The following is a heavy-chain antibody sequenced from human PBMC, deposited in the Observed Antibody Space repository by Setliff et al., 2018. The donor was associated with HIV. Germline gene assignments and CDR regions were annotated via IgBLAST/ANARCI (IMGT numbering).Heavy chain of an antibody. V-gene: IGHV1-2*02. CDR2: MNPNSPDT. Sequence: ASVKVSCKASGYTFSGYYMHWVRQAPGQGLEWMGWMNPNSPDTNYAQKFQGRVTMTRDTSISTAYMDLSSLTSDDTAVYYCALASIVSTARWNHWGRGTLVTAPQ. J-gene: IGHJ5*02. CDR3: ALASIVSTARWNH. D-gene: IGHD1-26*01. CDR1: GYTFSGYY.